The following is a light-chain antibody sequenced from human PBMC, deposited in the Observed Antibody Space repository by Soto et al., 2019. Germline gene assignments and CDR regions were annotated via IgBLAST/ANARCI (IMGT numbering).Light chain of an antibody. J-gene: IGLJ1*01. Sequence: QSALTQPASVSGSPGQSITISCTGTSGDIGSYNRVSWYKQHPGKAPKLIIYEVTDRPSGVSNRFSGSKSGNTASLTISGLQAEDEAEYYGSSYTNINTSACVFGTGTKVTVL. CDR3: SSYTNINTSACV. CDR2: EVT. CDR1: SGDIGSYNR. V-gene: IGLV2-14*01.